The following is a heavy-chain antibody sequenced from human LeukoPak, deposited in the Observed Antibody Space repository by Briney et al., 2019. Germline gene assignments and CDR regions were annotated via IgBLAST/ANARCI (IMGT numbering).Heavy chain of an antibody. CDR1: GFTFSDYY. Sequence: KAGGSLRLSCAASGFTFSDYYMSWIRQAPGKGLEGVSYISSSGSNLYYADSVEGRFTISRDNAKNSLYLQMNSLRAEDTAVYYCARADIVATMGYYYMDVWGKGTTVTVSS. CDR3: ARADIVATMGYYYMDV. V-gene: IGHV3-11*01. J-gene: IGHJ6*03. CDR2: ISSSGSNL. D-gene: IGHD5-12*01.